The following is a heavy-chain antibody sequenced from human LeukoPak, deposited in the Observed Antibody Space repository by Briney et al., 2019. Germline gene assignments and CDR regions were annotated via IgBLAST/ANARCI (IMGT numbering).Heavy chain of an antibody. CDR2: IYYSGTT. J-gene: IGHJ4*02. CDR3: ARRVRVGFREGSFDY. D-gene: IGHD1-26*01. CDR1: GASVSRTSFS. Sequence: SETLSLTCTVSGASVSRTSFSWAWIRQSPGKGLEWIGNIYYSGTTYYNPSLKSRFTISVDTSKNQFSLKLSSVTAADTAVYYCARRVRVGFREGSFDYWGQGTLLTVSS. V-gene: IGHV4-39*01.